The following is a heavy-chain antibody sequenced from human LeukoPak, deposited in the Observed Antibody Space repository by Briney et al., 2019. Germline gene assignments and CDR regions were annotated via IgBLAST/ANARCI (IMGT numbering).Heavy chain of an antibody. V-gene: IGHV3-33*01. D-gene: IGHD4-11*01. CDR1: GFIFNHYA. J-gene: IGHJ4*02. CDR2: IWSDGTNR. Sequence: GTSLRLSCEASGFIFNHYALHWVRQAPHKGLEWVAVIWSDGTNRYYADSVKGRFSIFRDGSQKRVFLQMNSLRAEDTAVYYCVRDAQRGFDYSNSLQYWGQGALVTVSS. CDR3: VRDAQRGFDYSNSLQY.